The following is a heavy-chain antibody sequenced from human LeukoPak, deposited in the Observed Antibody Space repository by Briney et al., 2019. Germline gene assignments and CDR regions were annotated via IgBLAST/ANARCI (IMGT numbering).Heavy chain of an antibody. CDR1: GFTFSSYW. J-gene: IGHJ4*02. CDR3: AREDAAWFGESQYYFDY. Sequence: GGSLRLSCAASGFTFSSYWMSWVRQAPGKGLEWVANIKQDGSEKYYVDSVKGRFTISRDNAKNSLYLQMNSLRAEDTAVYYCAREDAAWFGESQYYFDYWGQGTLGTVSS. D-gene: IGHD3-10*01. CDR2: IKQDGSEK. V-gene: IGHV3-7*01.